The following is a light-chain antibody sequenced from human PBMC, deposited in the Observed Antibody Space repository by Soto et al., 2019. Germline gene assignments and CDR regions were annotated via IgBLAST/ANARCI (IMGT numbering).Light chain of an antibody. V-gene: IGLV1-36*01. Sequence: QSALTQPASVSGSPGQSITISCSGSSSNIGNNAVNWYQQLPGKAPKLLIYYDHLLPSGVSDRFSGSKSGTSASLAISGLQSEDEADYYCAAWDDSLNGVVFGGGTKLTVL. CDR2: YDH. J-gene: IGLJ2*01. CDR3: AAWDDSLNGVV. CDR1: SSNIGNNA.